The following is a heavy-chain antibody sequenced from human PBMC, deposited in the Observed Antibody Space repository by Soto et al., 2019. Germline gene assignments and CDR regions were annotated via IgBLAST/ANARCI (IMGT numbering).Heavy chain of an antibody. CDR1: GFTFSSYG. Sequence: GGSLRLSCAASGFTFSSYGMHWVRQAPGKGLEWVAVISYDGSNKYYADSVKGRFTISRDNSKNTLYLQMNSLRAEDTAVYYCAKEANYYDVVYWGQGTLVTVSS. V-gene: IGHV3-30*18. J-gene: IGHJ4*02. D-gene: IGHD3-22*01. CDR3: AKEANYYDVVY. CDR2: ISYDGSNK.